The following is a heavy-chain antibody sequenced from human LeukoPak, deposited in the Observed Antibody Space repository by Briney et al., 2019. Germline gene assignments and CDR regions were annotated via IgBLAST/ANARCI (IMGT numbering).Heavy chain of an antibody. J-gene: IGHJ4*02. CDR3: AKSGRPYDTSGYFYFDN. Sequence: GGSLRLSCAASGFSFSSYAMTWVRQAPGKGLEWASSSSGIGGSYTRYADFVKGRFTISRDNSENTLYLQMTSLSVEDTAVYYCAKSGRPYDTSGYFYFDNWGQGTLVTVSS. D-gene: IGHD3-22*01. V-gene: IGHV3-23*01. CDR1: GFSFSSYA. CDR2: SSGIGGSYT.